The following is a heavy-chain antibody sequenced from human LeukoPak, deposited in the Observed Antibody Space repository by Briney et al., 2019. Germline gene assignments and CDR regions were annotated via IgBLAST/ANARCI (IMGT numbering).Heavy chain of an antibody. J-gene: IGHJ5*02. D-gene: IGHD2-2*01. Sequence: SETLSLTCTVSGYSISSGYYWGWIRQPPGKGLEWIGSIYHSGSTNYNPSLKSRVTMSVDTSKNQFSLKLSSVTAADTAVYYCARDGGVPAASEYNWFDPWGQGTLVTVSS. CDR2: IYHSGST. CDR3: ARDGGVPAASEYNWFDP. CDR1: GYSISSGYY. V-gene: IGHV4-38-2*02.